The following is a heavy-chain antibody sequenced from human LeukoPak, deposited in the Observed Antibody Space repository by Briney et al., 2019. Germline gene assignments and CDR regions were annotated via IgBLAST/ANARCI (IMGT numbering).Heavy chain of an antibody. CDR3: ARRVTSNWFDP. CDR1: GGSLSSYY. J-gene: IGHJ5*02. Sequence: SETLSLTCTVSGGSLSSYYWSWIRQPPGKGLEWIGYMYYSGSTNYNPSLKSRVTISVDTSKNQFSLKLRSVTAADTAVYYCARRVTSNWFDPWGQGTLVTVSS. CDR2: MYYSGST. D-gene: IGHD2-21*02. V-gene: IGHV4-59*08.